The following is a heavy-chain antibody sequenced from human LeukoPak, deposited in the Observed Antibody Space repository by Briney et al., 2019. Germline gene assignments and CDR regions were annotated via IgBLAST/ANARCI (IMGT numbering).Heavy chain of an antibody. CDR1: GFTFRYYA. V-gene: IGHV3-30-3*01. CDR3: AKERGAAAANWFDP. Sequence: PGGSLRLSCAASGFTFRYYAMHWVRQAPGKGLEWVAVISNDGSIQYYTDSVKGRFIISRDDSKNRMYLQMNSLRAEDTAVYYCAKERGAAAANWFDPWGQGTLVTVSS. J-gene: IGHJ5*02. D-gene: IGHD6-13*01. CDR2: ISNDGSIQ.